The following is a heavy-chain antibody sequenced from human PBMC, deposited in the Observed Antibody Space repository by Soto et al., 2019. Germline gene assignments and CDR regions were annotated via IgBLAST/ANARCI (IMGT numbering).Heavy chain of an antibody. Sequence: ASVKVSCKASGYTFTSYGISWLRQAPGQGLERMGWISAYNGNTNYAQKLQGRVTMTTDTSTSTAYMELRSLRSDDTAVYYCARDQGYDFWSGYLGFDPWGQGTLVTVSS. D-gene: IGHD3-3*01. CDR1: GYTFTSYG. J-gene: IGHJ5*02. CDR2: ISAYNGNT. V-gene: IGHV1-18*01. CDR3: ARDQGYDFWSGYLGFDP.